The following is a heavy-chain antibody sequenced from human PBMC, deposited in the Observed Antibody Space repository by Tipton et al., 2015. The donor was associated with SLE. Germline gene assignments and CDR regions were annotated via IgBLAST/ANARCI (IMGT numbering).Heavy chain of an antibody. CDR3: ARAVGDTSGYLDY. CDR2: LDYSGST. J-gene: IGHJ4*02. D-gene: IGHD3-22*01. CDR1: GVSISNYY. Sequence: TLSLTCYVTGVSISNYYWTWIRQSPGKGLEWIGSLDYSGSTYYNPSLKSRISISVDTSKNQFSLKLSSVTAADTAVYYCARAVGDTSGYLDYWGLGTLVTVSS. V-gene: IGHV4-59*12.